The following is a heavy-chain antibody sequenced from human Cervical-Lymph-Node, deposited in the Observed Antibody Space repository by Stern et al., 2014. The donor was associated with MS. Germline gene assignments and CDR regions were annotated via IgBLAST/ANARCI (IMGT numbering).Heavy chain of an antibody. Sequence: DQLVESGGGVVQPGKSLRLSCAASGFTFSDYGMHWVRQAPGKGLEWVALVTYDGSDQYYADSVKGRFTVSRDNSKNTVLLQMNGLRPEDTAVYFCARDRGLTHYFYGMDVWGQGTTVTVSS. D-gene: IGHD3-10*01. CDR2: VTYDGSDQ. CDR3: ARDRGLTHYFYGMDV. J-gene: IGHJ6*02. V-gene: IGHV3-30*03. CDR1: GFTFSDYG.